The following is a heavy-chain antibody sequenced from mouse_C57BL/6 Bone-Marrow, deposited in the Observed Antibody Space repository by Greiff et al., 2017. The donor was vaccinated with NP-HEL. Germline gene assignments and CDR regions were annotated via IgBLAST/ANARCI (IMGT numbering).Heavy chain of an antibody. V-gene: IGHV2-6-1*01. CDR2: IWSDGST. J-gene: IGHJ3*01. D-gene: IGHD3-2*02. Sequence: VKLMESGPGLVAPSQSLSITCTVSGFSLTSYGVHWVRQPPGKGLEWLVVIWSDGSTTYNSALKSRLSISKDNSKSQVFLKMNSLQTDDTAMYDCARHDSSGYGWFAYWGQGTLVTVSA. CDR3: ARHDSSGYGWFAY. CDR1: GFSLTSYG.